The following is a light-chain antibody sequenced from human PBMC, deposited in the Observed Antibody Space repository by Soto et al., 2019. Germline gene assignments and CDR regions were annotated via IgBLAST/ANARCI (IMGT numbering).Light chain of an antibody. J-gene: IGKJ5*01. CDR1: VTVATN. CDR2: GVS. CDR3: PQYGNSALT. V-gene: IGKV3-20*01. Sequence: ILVSQSRGALSSAQGAPTTVSGRASVTVATNVAWYQQKPGQAPRLLIYGVSTRATGIADSFSGSGSGTDFPLTTSRLEPEDLAAYYCPQYGNSALTFGPGARLEIK.